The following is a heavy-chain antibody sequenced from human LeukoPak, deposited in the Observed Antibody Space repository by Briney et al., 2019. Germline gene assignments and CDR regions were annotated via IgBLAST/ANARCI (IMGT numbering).Heavy chain of an antibody. CDR1: GGSISSYY. Sequence: SETLSLTCTVSGGSISSYYWSWIRQPAVKALEWIGRIYTSGSTNYNPSLKSRVTMSVDTSKNQFSLKLSSVTAADTAVYYCARDASDTAMVSSHAVDIWGQGTMVTVSS. CDR3: ARDASDTAMVSSHAVDI. CDR2: IYTSGST. J-gene: IGHJ3*02. D-gene: IGHD5-18*01. V-gene: IGHV4-4*07.